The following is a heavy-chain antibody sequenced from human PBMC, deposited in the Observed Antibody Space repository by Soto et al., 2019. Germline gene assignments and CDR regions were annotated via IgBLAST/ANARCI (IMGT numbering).Heavy chain of an antibody. CDR2: IGTRSDI. D-gene: IGHD2-21*02. CDR3: AREETAWPLAYGLDV. Sequence: GGSLRLSCAASGFTFSSYSMHWVRQAPGKGLEWVSSIGTRSDIYYADSVKGRFTISRDNAKNSLSLQMNSMTAEDTAVYYCAREETAWPLAYGLDVWGQGTTVTVS. V-gene: IGHV3-21*01. CDR1: GFTFSSYS. J-gene: IGHJ6*02.